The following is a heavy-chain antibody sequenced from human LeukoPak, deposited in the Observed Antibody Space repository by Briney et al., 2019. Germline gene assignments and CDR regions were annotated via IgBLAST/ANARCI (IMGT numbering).Heavy chain of an antibody. CDR3: ARSVLFRYWFDP. J-gene: IGHJ5*02. CDR1: GGSISSGGYS. CDR2: IYHSGST. V-gene: IGHV4-30-2*01. Sequence: PSQTLPLTCAVSGGSISSGGYSWSWIRQPPGKGLEWIGYIYHSGSTYYNPSLKSRVTISVDRSKNQFSLRLSSVTAADTAVYYCARSVLFRYWFDPWGQGTLVTVSS. D-gene: IGHD3-10*02.